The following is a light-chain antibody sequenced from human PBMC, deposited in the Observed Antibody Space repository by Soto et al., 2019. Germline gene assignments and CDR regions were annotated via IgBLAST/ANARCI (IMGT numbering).Light chain of an antibody. CDR1: SSDIGAYNY. V-gene: IGLV2-14*01. J-gene: IGLJ7*01. Sequence: QSALTQPASVSGSPGQSITISCTGTSSDIGAYNYVSWFQQLPGKAPKLMIYDVIYRPSGVSNRFSGSRSGNTASLTISGLQAEDEADYCCCSFTTSSTVVFGGGTQLTVL. CDR2: DVI. CDR3: CSFTTSSTVV.